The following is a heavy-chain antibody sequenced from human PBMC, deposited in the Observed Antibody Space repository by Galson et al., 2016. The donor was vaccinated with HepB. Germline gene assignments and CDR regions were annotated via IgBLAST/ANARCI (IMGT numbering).Heavy chain of an antibody. V-gene: IGHV4-39*02. CDR3: ARRQRQRAGLGMTS. CDR2: ILYNGNT. CDR1: GDSISSDTYY. D-gene: IGHD6-25*01. J-gene: IGHJ5*02. Sequence: SETLSLTCTVPGDSISSDTYYWAWVRQPPGKGLEWIGSILYNGNTYSNPSLKTRVTMSLDTSRNHFSLNLISVTAADTAVYYCARRQRQRAGLGMTSWGQGTLVTVSS.